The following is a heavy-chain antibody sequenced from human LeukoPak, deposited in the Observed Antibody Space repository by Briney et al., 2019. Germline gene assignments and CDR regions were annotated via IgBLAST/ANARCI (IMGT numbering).Heavy chain of an antibody. CDR1: GYTFTSYD. CDR2: MNPNSGDT. CDR3: ARVLRRDDC. D-gene: IGHD2-21*01. V-gene: IGHV1-8*01. J-gene: IGHJ4*02. Sequence: ASVKVSCKASGYTFTSYDINWVRQATGQGLEWMGYMNPNSGDTGYAQKFQGRVTMTWDTSISTAYMELSSLRSEDTAMYFCARVLRRDDCWGRGPRVTVSS.